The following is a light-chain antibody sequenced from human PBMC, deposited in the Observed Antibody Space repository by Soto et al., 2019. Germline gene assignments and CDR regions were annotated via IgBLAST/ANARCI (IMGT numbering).Light chain of an antibody. CDR3: QPYNSWPRGIN. Sequence: EVVMTHSPGTLSVAPGDIAPLSCKPGQSVRNSLFWYLQKPGQALRPIIYDSATRATGIPVRFSGSGSGTEFALTISILQSEDFAFYYCQPYNSWPRGINFGQGTRLEIK. J-gene: IGKJ5*01. CDR1: QSVRNS. CDR2: DSA. V-gene: IGKV3-15*01.